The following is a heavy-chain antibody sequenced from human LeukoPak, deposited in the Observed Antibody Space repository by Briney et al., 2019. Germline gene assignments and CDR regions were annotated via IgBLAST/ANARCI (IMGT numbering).Heavy chain of an antibody. CDR2: IYSGGST. D-gene: IGHD3-22*01. CDR1: GFTVSSNY. Sequence: GGSLRLSCAASGFTVSSNYMSWVRQAPGKGLEWVSVIYSGGSTYYADSVKGRFTISRDNSKNTLYLRMNSLRAEDTAVYYCARGGPYYYDSSGYYSPFDYWGQGTLVTVSS. J-gene: IGHJ4*02. V-gene: IGHV3-53*01. CDR3: ARGGPYYYDSSGYYSPFDY.